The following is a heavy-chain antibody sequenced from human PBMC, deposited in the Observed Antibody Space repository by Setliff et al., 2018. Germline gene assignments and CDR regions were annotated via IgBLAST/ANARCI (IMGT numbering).Heavy chain of an antibody. CDR2: ISSSSSTI. D-gene: IGHD3-10*01. J-gene: IGHJ3*02. V-gene: IGHV3-48*01. Sequence: PGGSLRLSCAASGFTVSSNYMSWVRQAPGKGLEWVSYISSSSSTIYYADSVKGRFTISRDNAKNSLYLQMNSLRAEDTAVYYCARRPPNGFGEFGNAFDIWGQGTMVTDSS. CDR3: ARRPPNGFGEFGNAFDI. CDR1: GFTVSSNY.